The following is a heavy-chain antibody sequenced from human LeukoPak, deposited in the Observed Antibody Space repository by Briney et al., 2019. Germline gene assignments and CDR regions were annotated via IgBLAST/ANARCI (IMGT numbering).Heavy chain of an antibody. Sequence: GSLRLSCAASGFTVSSNYMSWIRQPPGKGLEWIGEINHSGSTNYNPSLKSRVTISVDTSKNQFSLKLSSVTAADTAVYYCARGRSIGTLQAVIWGLGYWGQGTLVTVSS. CDR2: INHSGST. V-gene: IGHV4-34*01. CDR1: GFTVSSNY. CDR3: ARGRSIGTLQAVIWGLGY. J-gene: IGHJ4*02. D-gene: IGHD6-13*01.